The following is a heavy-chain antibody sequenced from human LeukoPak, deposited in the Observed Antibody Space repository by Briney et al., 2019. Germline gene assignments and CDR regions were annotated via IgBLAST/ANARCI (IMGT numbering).Heavy chain of an antibody. CDR3: ARAPLRDIVVVPAARAGMDA. CDR1: GGSFSGYY. Sequence: PSETLSLTCAVYGGSFSGYYWSWIRQPPGKGLEWIGEINHSGSTNYNPSRKSRVTISVDTSKNQFSLKLSSVTAADTAVYYCARAPLRDIVVVPAARAGMDAWGKGTTVTVSP. J-gene: IGHJ6*04. D-gene: IGHD2-2*01. V-gene: IGHV4-34*01. CDR2: INHSGST.